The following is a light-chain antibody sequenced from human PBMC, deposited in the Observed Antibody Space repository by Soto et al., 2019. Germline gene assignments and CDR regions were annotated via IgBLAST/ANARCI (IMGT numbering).Light chain of an antibody. V-gene: IGKV3-20*01. CDR1: QRVSSSS. CDR2: GAS. J-gene: IGKJ4*01. Sequence: DIVLTQSPGTLSLSPGERATLSCRASQRVSSSSLAWYQQRPGQAPRLLIYGASRRATVIPDRFSGSGSGTDFTLIISRLEPEDFAVYYCHQYDKSPLTFGGGTKVEIK. CDR3: HQYDKSPLT.